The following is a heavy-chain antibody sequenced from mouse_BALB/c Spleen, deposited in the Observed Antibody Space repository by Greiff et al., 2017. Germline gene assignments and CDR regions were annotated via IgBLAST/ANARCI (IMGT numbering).Heavy chain of an antibody. Sequence: QVQLKESAAELARPGASVKMSCKASGYTFTSYTMHWVKQRPGQGLEWIGYINPSSGYTEYNQKFKDKTTLTADKSSSTAYMQLSSLTSEDSAVYYCARSCGKPSWFAYWGQGTLVTVSA. D-gene: IGHD1-1*02. J-gene: IGHJ3*01. CDR3: ARSCGKPSWFAY. CDR1: GYTFTSYT. V-gene: IGHV1-4*02. CDR2: INPSSGYT.